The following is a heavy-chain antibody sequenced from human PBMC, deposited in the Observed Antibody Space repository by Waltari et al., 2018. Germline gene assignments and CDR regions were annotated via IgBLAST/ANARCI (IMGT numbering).Heavy chain of an antibody. Sequence: LQLQESGPGLVKPSETLSLTCTVSGGSISSSSYYWGWIRQPPGKGLEWVSVIYSGGSTYYADSVKGRFTISRDNSKNTLYLQMNSLRAEDTAVYYCAKALTIFGVVMMEYFQHWGQGTLVTVSS. CDR2: IYSGGST. CDR1: GGSISSSSYY. CDR3: AKALTIFGVVMMEYFQH. V-gene: IGHV3-53*04. J-gene: IGHJ1*01. D-gene: IGHD3-3*01.